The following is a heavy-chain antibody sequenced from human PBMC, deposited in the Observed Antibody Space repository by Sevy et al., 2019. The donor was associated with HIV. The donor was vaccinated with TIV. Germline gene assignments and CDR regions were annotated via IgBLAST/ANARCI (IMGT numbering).Heavy chain of an antibody. Sequence: KHGESLKISCKASGYTFTRYWIGWVRQMPGKGLEWMGIIYPGDSTTRYSPSFQGQVTISADKSISTAYLQWSSLKASDTAMVYCARLFARSGYYTPTYYFDSWGQGTLVTVSS. CDR3: ARLFARSGYYTPTYYFDS. CDR1: GYTFTRYW. CDR2: IYPGDSTT. J-gene: IGHJ4*02. D-gene: IGHD3-22*01. V-gene: IGHV5-51*01.